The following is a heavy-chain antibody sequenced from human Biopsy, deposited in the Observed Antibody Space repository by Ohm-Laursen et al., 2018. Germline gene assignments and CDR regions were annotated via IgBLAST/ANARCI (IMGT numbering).Heavy chain of an antibody. V-gene: IGHV3-7*01. J-gene: IGHJ3*01. CDR3: ARPKSRRALDV. Sequence: SLRLSCAASGFTFSTYWMTWVRQAPGKGLEWVANIKRDGSQSNHADSVKGRFTISRDNAKNSLYLQMNSLRAEDTAAYYCARPKSRRALDVWGQGTMVTVSS. CDR1: GFTFSTYW. D-gene: IGHD2-2*01. CDR2: IKRDGSQS.